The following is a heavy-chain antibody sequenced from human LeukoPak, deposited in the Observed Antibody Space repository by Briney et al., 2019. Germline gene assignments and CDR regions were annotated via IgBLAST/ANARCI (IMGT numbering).Heavy chain of an antibody. V-gene: IGHV1-2*02. Sequence: ASVKVSCKASGYTFTAYYMHWVRQAPGQGLEWMGWINPNSGGTNYAQKFQGRVTMTRDTSISTAYMGLSRLRSDDTAVYYCARDLDYGGNPWGQGTLVTVSS. CDR3: ARDLDYGGNP. CDR2: INPNSGGT. J-gene: IGHJ5*02. D-gene: IGHD4-23*01. CDR1: GYTFTAYY.